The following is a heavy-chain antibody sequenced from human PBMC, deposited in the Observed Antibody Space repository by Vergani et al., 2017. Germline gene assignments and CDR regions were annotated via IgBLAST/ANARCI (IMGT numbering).Heavy chain of an antibody. D-gene: IGHD3-10*01. V-gene: IGHV4-39*01. J-gene: IGHJ4*02. CDR3: ARQITPPTYYYGSGSYHYFDY. CDR1: GGSISSSSYY. Sequence: QLQLQESGPGLVKPSETLSLTCTVSGGSISSSSYYWGWIRQPPGKGLEWIGSIYYSGSTYYNPSLKSRFTISVDTSKNQFSLKLSSVTAADTAVYYCARQITPPTYYYGSGSYHYFDYWGQGTLVTVSS. CDR2: IYYSGST.